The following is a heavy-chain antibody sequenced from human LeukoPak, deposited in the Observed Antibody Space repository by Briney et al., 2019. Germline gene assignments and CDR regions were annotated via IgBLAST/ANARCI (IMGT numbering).Heavy chain of an antibody. J-gene: IGHJ3*02. D-gene: IGHD2-21*01. CDR1: NGPITTTKW. CDR3: ASSSLVVVVTYAFDI. CDR2: ISHTGST. Sequence: SETLSLTCTVPNGPITTTKWWSWVRQPPGKGLEWIGEISHTGSTNYNPSFNSRVTMSVDKSKNQFSLNLKSVTAADTALYYCASSSLVVVVTYAFDIWGRGTAVTVSS. V-gene: IGHV4-4*02.